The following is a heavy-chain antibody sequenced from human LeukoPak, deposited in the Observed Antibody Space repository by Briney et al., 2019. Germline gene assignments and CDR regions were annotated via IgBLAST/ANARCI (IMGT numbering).Heavy chain of an antibody. V-gene: IGHV3-74*01. D-gene: IGHD1-26*01. CDR2: INEDGGIT. CDR1: GFTFRTYW. CDR3: GRELGGSWGY. J-gene: IGHJ4*02. Sequence: GGSLRLSCAVSGFTFRTYWMHWVRHVPGEGLVWVSRINEDGGITNYADSVKGRYSLSRDNAKNTLYIQMNSLRAEDKAVYCCGRELGGSWGYWGEGTLVTVS.